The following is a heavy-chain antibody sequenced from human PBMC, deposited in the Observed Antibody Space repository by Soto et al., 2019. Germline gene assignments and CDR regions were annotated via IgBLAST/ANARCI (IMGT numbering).Heavy chain of an antibody. CDR1: GGTFSSYT. CDR3: ARMGPENVVGSYYHYGMDV. CDR2: IIPILGIA. V-gene: IGHV1-69*02. D-gene: IGHD1-1*01. J-gene: IGHJ6*02. Sequence: QVQLVQSGAEVKKPGSSVKVSCKASGGTFSSYTISWVRHAPGQGLEWMGRIIPILGIANYAQKFQGRVTITADKSTSTAHMELSSLRSEDTAVYYCARMGPENVVGSYYHYGMDVWGQGTTVTVSS.